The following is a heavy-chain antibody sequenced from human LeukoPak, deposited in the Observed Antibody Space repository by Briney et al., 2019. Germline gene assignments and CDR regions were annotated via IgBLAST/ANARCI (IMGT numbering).Heavy chain of an antibody. CDR1: GYTFISYA. J-gene: IGHJ6*02. Sequence: ASVKVSCKASGYTFISYAMHWVRQAPGQRLEWMGWINAGNGNTKYSQKFQGRVTITRDTSASTAYMELSSLRSEDTAVYYCARSLESSGWLYYYYYYGMDVWGQGTTVTVSS. V-gene: IGHV1-3*01. CDR3: ARSLESSGWLYYYYYYGMDV. CDR2: INAGNGNT. D-gene: IGHD6-19*01.